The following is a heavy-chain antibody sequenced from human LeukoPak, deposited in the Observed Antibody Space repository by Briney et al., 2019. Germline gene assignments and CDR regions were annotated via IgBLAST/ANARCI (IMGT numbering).Heavy chain of an antibody. CDR3: ARDSGTIPSGGSDNWFDP. CDR1: GYSISCGYY. V-gene: IGHV4-38-2*02. D-gene: IGHD2-15*01. Sequence: SETLSLTCAVSGYSISCGYYWGCIRQPPGKGLEWIGSIYHSGSTYYNPSLKSRVTISVDTSKNQFSLKMSPVTAADTAVYYCARDSGTIPSGGSDNWFDPWGQGTLVTVSS. CDR2: IYHSGST. J-gene: IGHJ5*02.